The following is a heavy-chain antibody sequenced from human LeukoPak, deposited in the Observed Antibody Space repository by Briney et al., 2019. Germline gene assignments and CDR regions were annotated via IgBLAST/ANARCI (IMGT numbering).Heavy chain of an antibody. V-gene: IGHV3-30*04. CDR3: ARPGYDFWSGYYFYFDY. J-gene: IGHJ4*02. CDR2: ISYDGSNK. CDR1: GFTFSSYA. D-gene: IGHD3-3*01. Sequence: GGSLRLSCAASGFTFSSYAMHWVRQAPGKGLEWVAVISYDGSNKYYADSVKGRFTISRDNSKNTLYLQMNSLRAEDTAVYYCARPGYDFWSGYYFYFDYWGQGTLVTVSS.